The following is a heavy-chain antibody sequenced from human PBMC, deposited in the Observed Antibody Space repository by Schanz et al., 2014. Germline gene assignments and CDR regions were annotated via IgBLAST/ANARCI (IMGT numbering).Heavy chain of an antibody. CDR3: AKDFTGSGIFFNS. J-gene: IGHJ5*01. Sequence: VASGGGLVKPGGSLRLSCAVSGFPFSYYTMNWVRQAPGKGPEWVACIGRRGQVIYYADSMEGRFTISRDNSKNTLYLQMNSLRAEDTAVYYCAKDFTGSGIFFNSWGQGTLVSVSS. CDR1: GFPFSYYT. V-gene: IGHV3-21*04. D-gene: IGHD3-10*01. CDR2: IGRRGQVI.